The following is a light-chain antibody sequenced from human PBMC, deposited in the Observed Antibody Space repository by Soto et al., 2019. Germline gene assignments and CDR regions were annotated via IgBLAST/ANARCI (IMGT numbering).Light chain of an antibody. CDR2: KAS. V-gene: IGKV1-5*03. J-gene: IGKJ1*01. CDR1: ESIDSW. CDR3: QQYNRYWT. Sequence: DIQMTQSPSTLSSSVGDRVTITCRASESIDSWLAWHQQKPGRAPKLLISKASSLESGVPSRFSGSGSETEFTLTISSLFPDDFATYYCQQYNRYWTFGQGTKVDIK.